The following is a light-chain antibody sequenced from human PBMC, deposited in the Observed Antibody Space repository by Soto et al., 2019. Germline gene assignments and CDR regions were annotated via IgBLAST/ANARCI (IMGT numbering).Light chain of an antibody. CDR2: LGS. V-gene: IGKV2-28*01. J-gene: IGKJ1*01. Sequence: DIVMTQSPLSLPVTPGEPASISCRSSQSLLHSNGCNYLDWYLQKPGQSPQVLIYLGSNRAHGVPDRFSGSGSGTDLTLKISRVEAEDVGVYYCMQALQSWTLGEDTNLQIK. CDR1: QSLLHSNGCNY. CDR3: MQALQSWT.